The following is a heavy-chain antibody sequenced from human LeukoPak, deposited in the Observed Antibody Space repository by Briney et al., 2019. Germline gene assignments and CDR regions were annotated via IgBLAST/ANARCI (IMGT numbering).Heavy chain of an antibody. CDR1: GFTFSSYS. Sequence: GGSLRLSCAASGFTFSSYSMNWVRQAPGKGLEWVSSISSSSSYIYYADSVKGRFTISRDNAKNPPYLQMNSLRAEDTAVYYCARYDFWSGEYYYYYMDVWGKGTTVTVSS. J-gene: IGHJ6*03. CDR3: ARYDFWSGEYYYYYMDV. D-gene: IGHD3-3*01. CDR2: ISSSSSYI. V-gene: IGHV3-21*01.